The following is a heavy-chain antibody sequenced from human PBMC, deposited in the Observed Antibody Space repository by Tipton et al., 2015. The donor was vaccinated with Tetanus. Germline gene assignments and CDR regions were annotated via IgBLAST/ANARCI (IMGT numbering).Heavy chain of an antibody. J-gene: IGHJ4*02. CDR1: GASINAGGYL. Sequence: TLSLTCTVSGASINAGGYLWTWVRQPPGKGLEWIGEIHRGGSTNYNPSLKSRVSMSVDTAKNRFSLTLTSVTAADMAVYYCARSISAGSVWPYEHWGQGTLVTVSS. CDR3: ARSISAGSVWPYEH. CDR2: IHRGGST. D-gene: IGHD6-13*01. V-gene: IGHV4-34*01.